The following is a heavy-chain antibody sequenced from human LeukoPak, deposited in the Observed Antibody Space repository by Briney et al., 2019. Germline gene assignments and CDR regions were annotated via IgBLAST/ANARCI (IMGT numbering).Heavy chain of an antibody. V-gene: IGHV3-23*01. Sequence: GGSLRLSCAASGFTFSSYPMSWVRQAPGKGLEWVSAISGSGDSTYYADSVKGRFTISRDNSKNTLYLQMNSLRAEDTAVYYCAKNPYYYGSGTYYQPFDYWGQGTLVTVS. J-gene: IGHJ4*02. CDR1: GFTFSSYP. CDR3: AKNPYYYGSGTYYQPFDY. D-gene: IGHD3-10*01. CDR2: ISGSGDST.